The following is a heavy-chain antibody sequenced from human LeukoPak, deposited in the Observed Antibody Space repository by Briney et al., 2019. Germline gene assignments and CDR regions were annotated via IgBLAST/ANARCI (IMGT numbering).Heavy chain of an antibody. CDR1: GFIVSSTY. CDR2: IYSGCTT. J-gene: IGHJ4*02. D-gene: IGHD5-24*01. V-gene: IGHV3-53*01. Sequence: QSGGSLRLSCAASGFIVSSTYMSWVRQAPGKGLEWVSVIYSGCTTYYADSVKGRFTISRDNSKNTLYLQMNSLRAEDTAVYYCARGGDGYNSGLDYWGQGTLVTVS. CDR3: ARGGDGYNSGLDY.